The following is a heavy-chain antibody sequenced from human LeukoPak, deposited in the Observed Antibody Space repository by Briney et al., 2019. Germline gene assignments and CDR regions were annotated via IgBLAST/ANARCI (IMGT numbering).Heavy chain of an antibody. CDR1: RFTFSTYG. V-gene: IGHV3-23*01. Sequence: GGSLRLSCAASRFTFSTYGMNWVRQTPGKGLEWVSAISGSGNRAYHADSVKGRFTISRDNSKNMLYLQMNSLRAEDTAVYYCAREKASSLPFLDMYYFDYWGQGTLVTVSS. J-gene: IGHJ4*02. CDR3: AREKASSLPFLDMYYFDY. CDR2: ISGSGNRA. D-gene: IGHD3/OR15-3a*01.